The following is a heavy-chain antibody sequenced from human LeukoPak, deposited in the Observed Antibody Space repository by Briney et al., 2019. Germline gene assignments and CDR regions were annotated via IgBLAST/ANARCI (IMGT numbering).Heavy chain of an antibody. D-gene: IGHD3-22*01. CDR2: ISWNSGSI. Sequence: GRFLRLSCAASGFNFDDYAMHWIRRAPGKGLEWVSSISWNSGSIGYADSVKGRFTISRDNAKNSLYLQMNSLRAEDTALYYCAKDIYNYFDSSGYGYWGQGTLVTVSS. V-gene: IGHV3-9*01. CDR1: GFNFDDYA. CDR3: AKDIYNYFDSSGYGY. J-gene: IGHJ4*02.